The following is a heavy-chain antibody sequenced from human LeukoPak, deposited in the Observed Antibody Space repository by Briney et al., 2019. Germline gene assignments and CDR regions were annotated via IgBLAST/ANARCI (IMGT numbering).Heavy chain of an antibody. CDR2: IYYSGST. J-gene: IGHJ4*02. CDR1: GGSISSYY. CDR3: ARVTGYIVEDYFDY. V-gene: IGHV4-59*01. D-gene: IGHD3-22*01. Sequence: SETLSLTCSVSGGSISSYYWSWIRQPPGKGLEWIGYIYYSGSTNYNPSLKSRVTISVDTSKNQFSLRLSSVTAADTAVYYRARVTGYIVEDYFDYWGQGTLVTASS.